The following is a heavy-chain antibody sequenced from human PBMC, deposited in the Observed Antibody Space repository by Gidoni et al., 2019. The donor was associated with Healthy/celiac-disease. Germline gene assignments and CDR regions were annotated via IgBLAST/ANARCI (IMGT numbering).Heavy chain of an antibody. CDR3: ARDFDMITFGGVIVIKGSEYYYGMDV. CDR2: INTNTGNP. D-gene: IGHD3-16*02. Sequence: QVQLVQSGSELKKPGASVKVSCKASGYTFTSYAMNWVRQAPGQGLEWMGWINTNTGNPTYAQGFTGRFVFSLDTSVSTAYLQISSLKAEDTAVYYCARDFDMITFGGVIVIKGSEYYYGMDVWGQGTTVTVSS. J-gene: IGHJ6*02. CDR1: GYTFTSYA. V-gene: IGHV7-4-1*02.